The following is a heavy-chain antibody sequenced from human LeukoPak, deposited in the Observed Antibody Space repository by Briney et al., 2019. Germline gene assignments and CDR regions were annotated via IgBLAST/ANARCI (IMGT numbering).Heavy chain of an antibody. D-gene: IGHD6-13*01. CDR3: ARGLNAGTRGRLRANWFDP. CDR2: INHSGST. V-gene: IGHV4-34*01. Sequence: SETLSLTCAVYGGSFGCYYWSWIRQPPGKGLEWIGEINHSGSTNYNPSLKSRVTISVDTSKNQFSLKLSSVTAADTAVYYCARGLNAGTRGRLRANWFDPWGQGTLVTVSS. CDR1: GGSFGCYY. J-gene: IGHJ5*02.